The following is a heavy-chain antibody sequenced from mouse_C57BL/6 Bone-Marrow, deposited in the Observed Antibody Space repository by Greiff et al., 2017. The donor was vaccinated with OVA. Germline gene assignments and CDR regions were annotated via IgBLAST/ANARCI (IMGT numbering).Heavy chain of an antibody. CDR1: GYTFTSYG. J-gene: IGHJ2*01. Sequence: VQLQQSGAELARPGASVKLSCKASGYTFTSYGISWVKQRTGQGLEWIGEIYPRSGNTYYNEKFKGKATLTADKSSSTAYMELRSLTSEDSAVYFWARRYYGSSYVNFDYWGQGTTLTVSS. CDR2: IYPRSGNT. V-gene: IGHV1-81*01. CDR3: ARRYYGSSYVNFDY. D-gene: IGHD1-1*01.